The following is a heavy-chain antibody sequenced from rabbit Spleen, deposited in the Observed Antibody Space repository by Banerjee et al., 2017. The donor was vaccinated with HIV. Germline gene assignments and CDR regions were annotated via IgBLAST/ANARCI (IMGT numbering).Heavy chain of an antibody. CDR2: IHIVRGKA. CDR3: ARDLAAWNSGSYAFNL. Sequence: EESGGDLVKPEGSLTLTCKASGLDFSSSYWICWVRQAPGKGLEWIGCIHIVRGKAYYANWAKGRFTISKTSTTVTLQMTSLTAADTATYFCARDLAAWNSGSYAFNLWGQGTLVTVS. J-gene: IGHJ4*01. V-gene: IGHV1S45*01. D-gene: IGHD1-1*01. CDR1: GLDFSSSYW.